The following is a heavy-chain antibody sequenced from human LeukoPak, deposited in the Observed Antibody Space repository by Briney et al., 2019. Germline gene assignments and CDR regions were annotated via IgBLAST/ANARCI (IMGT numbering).Heavy chain of an antibody. CDR2: IKQDGSEK. V-gene: IGHV3-7*03. Sequence: GGSLRLSCAASGFTFSSYWMSWVRQAPGKGLEWVANIKQDGSEKYYVDSVKGRFTISRDNAKNSLYLQMNSLRAEDTAVYYCANDDFWSGYRLGYWGQGTLVTVSS. J-gene: IGHJ4*02. CDR3: ANDDFWSGYRLGY. D-gene: IGHD3-3*01. CDR1: GFTFSSYW.